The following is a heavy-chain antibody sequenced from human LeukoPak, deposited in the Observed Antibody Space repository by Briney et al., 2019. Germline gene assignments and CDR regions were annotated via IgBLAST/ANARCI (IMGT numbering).Heavy chain of an antibody. CDR1: GFTFSSYS. J-gene: IGHJ4*02. V-gene: IGHV3-21*01. Sequence: PGGSLRLSCAASGFTFSSYSMNWVRQAPGEGLEWVSSISSSSSYIYYADSVKGRFTISRDNAKNSLYLQMNSLRAEDTALYYCAGAASQDNWGQGTLVTVSA. CDR3: AGAASQDN. CDR2: ISSSSSYI.